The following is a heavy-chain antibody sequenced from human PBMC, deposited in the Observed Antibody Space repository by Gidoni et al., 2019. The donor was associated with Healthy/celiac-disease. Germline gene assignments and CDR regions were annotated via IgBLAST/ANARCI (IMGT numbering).Heavy chain of an antibody. CDR2: IWYDGSNK. V-gene: IGHV3-33*01. J-gene: IGHJ6*02. Sequence: QVQLVESGGGVVQPGRSLRLSCAASGFTFSSYGIHWVRKAPGKGLEWVAVIWYDGSNKDYADSVKGRFTISRDNSKNTLYLQMNSLRAEDTAVYYCARDGYYDFWSGYYTYYYYGMDVWGQGTTVTVSS. CDR1: GFTFSSYG. CDR3: ARDGYYDFWSGYYTYYYYGMDV. D-gene: IGHD3-3*01.